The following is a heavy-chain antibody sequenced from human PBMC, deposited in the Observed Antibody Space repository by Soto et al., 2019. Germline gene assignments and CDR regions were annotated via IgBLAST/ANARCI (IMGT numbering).Heavy chain of an antibody. V-gene: IGHV3-23*01. J-gene: IGHJ4*02. D-gene: IGHD2-2*01. Sequence: GGSLRLSCAASGFTFNSHAMSWVRQAPGKGLEWVSAISGGGGSTYYADSVRGRFTISRDNSKNTLYLQMNSLRAEDTAVYYCAKSLTSLEVIPAAMLYYFDYWGQGTLVTVSS. CDR2: ISGGGGST. CDR3: AKSLTSLEVIPAAMLYYFDY. CDR1: GFTFNSHA.